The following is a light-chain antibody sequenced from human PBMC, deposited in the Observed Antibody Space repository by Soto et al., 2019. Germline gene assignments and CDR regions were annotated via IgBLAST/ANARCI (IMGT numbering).Light chain of an antibody. J-gene: IGKJ3*01. Sequence: IQLTQSPSSLSASVGDRVSITCRASQDIKTYLAWYQQERGKAPKLLISGTFTLQSGVPSRFNGSGSGTDFTLTISRLQPEDFATYYCRHLNNYPPFTFGPGTKVDLE. CDR1: QDIKTY. V-gene: IGKV1-9*01. CDR3: RHLNNYPPFT. CDR2: GTF.